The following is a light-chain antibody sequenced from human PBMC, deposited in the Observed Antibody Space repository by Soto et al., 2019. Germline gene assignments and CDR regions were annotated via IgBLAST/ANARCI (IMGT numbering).Light chain of an antibody. V-gene: IGKV1-5*03. CDR3: QQYRFYWS. J-gene: IGKJ1*01. CDR1: QSISSS. CDR2: KAS. Sequence: DIQMTQSPSTLSASVGDRVTVTCRASQSISSSLDWYQQKPGQAPKPLIYKASTLESGVPSRFSGSGSGTEFTLTISSLQPEDFATYYCQQYRFYWSFGQGTKVEVK.